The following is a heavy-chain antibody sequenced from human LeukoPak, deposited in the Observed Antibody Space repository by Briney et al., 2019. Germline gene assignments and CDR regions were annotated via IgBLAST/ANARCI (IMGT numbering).Heavy chain of an antibody. CDR1: GGSIRSSDYY. CDR3: VRHCCSSPAKRTFDI. CDR2: LSDGEST. Sequence: SETLSLTCTVSGGSIRSSDYYWGCIRQSPGQELEWIGTLSDGESTYYNPSLKSRIIISVDTSKNQFSLQLSSVTAADTAVYYCVRHCCSSPAKRTFDIWARGHWSPSLQ. D-gene: IGHD2-15*01. V-gene: IGHV4-39*01. J-gene: IGHJ3*02.